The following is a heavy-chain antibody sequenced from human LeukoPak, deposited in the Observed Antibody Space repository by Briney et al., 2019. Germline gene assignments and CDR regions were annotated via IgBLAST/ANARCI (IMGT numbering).Heavy chain of an antibody. CDR2: ISAYNGNT. J-gene: IGHJ3*02. Sequence: AASVKVSCKASGYTFTSYGISWVRQAPGQGLEWMGWISAYNGNTNYAQKLRGRVTMTTDTSTSTAYMELRSLRSDDTAVYYCARDHTTMVRGVIGAFDIWGQGTMVTVSS. D-gene: IGHD3-10*01. CDR3: ARDHTTMVRGVIGAFDI. V-gene: IGHV1-18*01. CDR1: GYTFTSYG.